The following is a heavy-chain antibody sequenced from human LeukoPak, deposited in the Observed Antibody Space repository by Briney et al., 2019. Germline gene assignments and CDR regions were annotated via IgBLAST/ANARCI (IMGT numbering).Heavy chain of an antibody. CDR3: AKDVGPNRFDP. CDR2: ISGGGDST. J-gene: IGHJ5*02. Sequence: PGGSLRLSCVASGFTFSSYAMSWVRQAPGKGLEWVSVISGGGDSTYYADSVKGRFTISRDNSKNTLYLQMNSLRGEDTAVYFCAKDVGPNRFDPRGQGILVTVSS. CDR1: GFTFSSYA. D-gene: IGHD1-26*01. V-gene: IGHV3-23*01.